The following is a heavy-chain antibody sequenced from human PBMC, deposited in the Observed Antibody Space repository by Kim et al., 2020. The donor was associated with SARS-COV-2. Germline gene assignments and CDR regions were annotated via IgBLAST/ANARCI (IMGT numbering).Heavy chain of an antibody. CDR2: IWYDGSNK. J-gene: IGHJ5*02. Sequence: GGSLRLSCAASGFTFSSYGMHWVRQAPGKGLEWVAVIWYDGSNKYYADSGKGRFTISRDNSKNTLYLQMNSLRGEDTAVYYCARDVSRDTHLPFDPWGQGTLVTVSS. CDR1: GFTFSSYG. CDR3: ARDVSRDTHLPFDP. V-gene: IGHV3-33*01.